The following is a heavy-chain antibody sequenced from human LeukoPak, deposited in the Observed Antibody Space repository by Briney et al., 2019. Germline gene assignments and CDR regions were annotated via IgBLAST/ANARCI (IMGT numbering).Heavy chain of an antibody. V-gene: IGHV4-38-2*02. J-gene: IGHJ6*03. CDR1: GYSISSGYY. D-gene: IGHD3-3*01. CDR3: ARLAPITIFGVVTGYYYYYMDV. CDR2: MSHTGST. Sequence: SETLSLTCTVSGYSISSGYYWGWIRQPPGKGLEWIGSMSHTGSTYYNSSLKSRVTISVDTSKNQFSLKLSSVTAADTAVYYCARLAPITIFGVVTGYYYYYMDVWGKGTTVTVSS.